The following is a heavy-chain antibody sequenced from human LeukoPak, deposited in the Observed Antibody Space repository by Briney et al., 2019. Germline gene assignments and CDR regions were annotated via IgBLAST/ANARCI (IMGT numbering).Heavy chain of an antibody. CDR1: GFTFSSYG. V-gene: IGHV3-23*01. CDR2: ISGSGGST. CDR3: AKEGSSSWYYYYYYMDV. Sequence: AGGSLRLSCAASGFTFSSYGMSWVRQAPGKGLEWVSAISGSGGSTYYADSVKGRFTISRDNSKNTLYLQMNSLRAEDTAVYYCAKEGSSSWYYYYYYMDVWGKGTTVTISS. J-gene: IGHJ6*03. D-gene: IGHD6-13*01.